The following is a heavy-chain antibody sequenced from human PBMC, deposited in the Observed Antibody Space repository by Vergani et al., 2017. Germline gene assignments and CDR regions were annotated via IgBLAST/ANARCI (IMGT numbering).Heavy chain of an antibody. CDR2: IYYSGST. V-gene: IGHV4-59*01. CDR3: ARYCSSTSCYKGRNFDY. D-gene: IGHD2-2*02. Sequence: QVQLQESGPGLVKPSETLSLTCTVSGGSISSYYWSWIRQPPGKGLEWIGYIYYSGSTNYNPSLKSRVTISVDTSKNQFSLKLSSVTAAGTAVYYCARYCSSTSCYKGRNFDYWGQGTLVTVSS. J-gene: IGHJ4*02. CDR1: GGSISSYY.